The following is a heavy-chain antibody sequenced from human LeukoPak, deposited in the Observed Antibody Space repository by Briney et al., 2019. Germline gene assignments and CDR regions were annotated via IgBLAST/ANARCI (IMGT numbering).Heavy chain of an antibody. J-gene: IGHJ5*02. CDR2: IYYSGST. D-gene: IGHD1-7*01. CDR3: ARGEREELWFDP. CDR1: GGSISSSSYY. Sequence: PSETLSLTCTVSGGSISSSSYYWGWIRQPPGKGLEWIGSIYYSGSTYYNPSLKSRVTISVDTSKNQFSLKLSSVTAADTAVYYCARGEREELWFDPWGQGTLVTVSS. V-gene: IGHV4-39*07.